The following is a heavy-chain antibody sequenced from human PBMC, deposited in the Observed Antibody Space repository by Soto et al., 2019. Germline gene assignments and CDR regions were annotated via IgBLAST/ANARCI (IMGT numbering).Heavy chain of an antibody. D-gene: IGHD1-1*01. J-gene: IGHJ4*02. CDR2: IIPIFGTA. Sequence: SVKVSFKASGGTFSSYAISWVRQAPGQGLEWMGGIIPIFGTANYAQKFQGRVTITADESTSTAYMELSSLRSEDTAVYYCARELELEPGFFDYWGQGTLVTVSS. CDR1: GGTFSSYA. V-gene: IGHV1-69*13. CDR3: ARELELEPGFFDY.